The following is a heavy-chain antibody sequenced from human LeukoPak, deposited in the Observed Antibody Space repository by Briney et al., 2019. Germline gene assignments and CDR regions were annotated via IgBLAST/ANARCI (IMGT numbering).Heavy chain of an antibody. D-gene: IGHD3-10*01. V-gene: IGHV3-21*01. J-gene: IGHJ4*02. CDR1: GVTFSSYS. Sequence: PGGSLRLSCAASGVTFSSYSMNWVRQAPGKGLEWVSSISSSSSYIYYADSVKGRFTISRDNAKNSLYLQMNSLRAEDTAVYYCARDGNYYGSGSPPSWGQGTLVTVSS. CDR2: ISSSSSYI. CDR3: ARDGNYYGSGSPPS.